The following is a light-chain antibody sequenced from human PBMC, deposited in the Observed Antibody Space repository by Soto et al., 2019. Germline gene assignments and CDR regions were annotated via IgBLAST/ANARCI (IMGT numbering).Light chain of an antibody. J-gene: IGKJ1*01. Sequence: DIQMTLSPTTLSAFVGNTATIACRASQSIRSWLAWYQQKPGKAPKLLIDDASSLESGVPSRFSCSGSGTEFTLTISSLQSDDLATYYCQHYNSYSGRFGEGAKVDIK. CDR1: QSIRSW. V-gene: IGKV1-5*01. CDR3: QHYNSYSGR. CDR2: DAS.